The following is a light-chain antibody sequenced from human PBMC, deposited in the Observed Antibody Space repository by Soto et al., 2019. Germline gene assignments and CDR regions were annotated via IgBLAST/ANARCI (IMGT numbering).Light chain of an antibody. CDR1: QSLVYSDVSTY. V-gene: IGKV2-30*01. CDR2: KVS. CDR3: MQGTHWPRT. Sequence: DVVMTQSPLSLTVTLGQPASISCRSSQSLVYSDVSTYLNWFQQRSGQSPRRLIYKVSNRDSGVPDRFSGSGSGANFTLNISRVEAEDVGVYYCMQGTHWPRTCGQGTKVEIK. J-gene: IGKJ1*01.